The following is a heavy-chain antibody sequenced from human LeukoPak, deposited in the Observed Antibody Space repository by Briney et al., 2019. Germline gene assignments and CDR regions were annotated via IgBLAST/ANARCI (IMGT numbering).Heavy chain of an antibody. CDR2: IKQDGSEK. V-gene: IGHV3-7*03. D-gene: IGHD4-17*01. Sequence: GGSLRLSCAASGFTFNTYAMSWVRQAPGRGLEWVANIKQDGSEKHYVDSVKGRFTISRDNAKNSLYLQMNSLRAEDTAVYYCARGRDYGDSGDYWGQGTLVTVSS. CDR1: GFTFNTYA. CDR3: ARGRDYGDSGDY. J-gene: IGHJ4*02.